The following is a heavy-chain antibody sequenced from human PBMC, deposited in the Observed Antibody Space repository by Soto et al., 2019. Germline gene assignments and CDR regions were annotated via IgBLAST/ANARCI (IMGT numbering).Heavy chain of an antibody. CDR1: SCSISSSNW. J-gene: IGHJ6*03. CDR2: IYHSGSS. Sequence: SETLSLTCDFSSCSISSSNWWIWVRQPPGKGLEWIGEIYHSGSSNYNPSLKSRVSMSVDRSKNQFSLNLSSVTAADTAVYYCARVRRDYYYYYMDVWGKGTTVTVSS. V-gene: IGHV4-4*02. D-gene: IGHD3-10*01. CDR3: ARVRRDYYYYYMDV.